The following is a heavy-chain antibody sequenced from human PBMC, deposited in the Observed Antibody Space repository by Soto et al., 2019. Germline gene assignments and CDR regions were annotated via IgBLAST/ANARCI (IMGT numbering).Heavy chain of an antibody. V-gene: IGHV1-69*08. CDR1: GGTFTSYT. J-gene: IGHJ1*01. D-gene: IGHD3-22*01. Sequence: QVQVVQSGAEVKKPGSSVKVSCKASGGTFTSYTINWVRQAPGQGLEWMGKIIPTIDSVNYAQKVQGRVTITADKTTRTFFMVLSRLRSEDTAVYYCAGEFYDTTGFIDSWGQGTLVTVFS. CDR3: AGEFYDTTGFIDS. CDR2: IIPTIDSV.